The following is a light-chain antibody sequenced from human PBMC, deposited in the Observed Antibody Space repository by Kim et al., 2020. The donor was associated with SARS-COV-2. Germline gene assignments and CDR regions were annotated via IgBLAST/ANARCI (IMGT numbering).Light chain of an antibody. Sequence: FTFPFRSGIHVDIYIIFWYQQKQRSLPRYLLRYKSDSNKEQGSGVPSRFSGSKDASTNAGLLLISGLQSEDEADYYCAIWYSNTWVFGGGTQLTVL. V-gene: IGLV5-39*01. CDR1: SGIHVDIYI. CDR2: YKSDSNK. CDR3: AIWYSNTWV. J-gene: IGLJ3*02.